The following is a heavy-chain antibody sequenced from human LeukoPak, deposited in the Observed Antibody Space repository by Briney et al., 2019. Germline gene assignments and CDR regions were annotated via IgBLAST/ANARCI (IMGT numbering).Heavy chain of an antibody. Sequence: PSETLSLTCTVSGDSINRRSYYWAWIRQPPGKGLEWIGSISFGGDTDHNPSLRSRVTITDDMSKNHFSLRLTSVTAADTAVYYCARHANGVFDYWGQGTLVTVSS. J-gene: IGHJ4*02. CDR1: GDSINRRSYY. V-gene: IGHV4-39*01. D-gene: IGHD2-8*01. CDR3: ARHANGVFDY. CDR2: ISFGGDT.